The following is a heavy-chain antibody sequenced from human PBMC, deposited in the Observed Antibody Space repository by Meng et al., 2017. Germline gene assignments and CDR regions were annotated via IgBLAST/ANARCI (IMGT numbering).Heavy chain of an antibody. J-gene: IGHJ5*02. CDR3: AKGYYDSGP. D-gene: IGHD5-12*01. CDR1: GFTFSGSA. Sequence: EVQLVESGGGLVQPGGSLTLSCAASGFTFSGSAMHWVRQASGKGLEWVGRMRSKANNYATAYAASVKGRFTISRDDSKNTAYLEMNSLKTEDTAVYYCAKGYYDSGPWGQGTLVTVSS. V-gene: IGHV3-73*01. CDR2: MRSKANNYAT.